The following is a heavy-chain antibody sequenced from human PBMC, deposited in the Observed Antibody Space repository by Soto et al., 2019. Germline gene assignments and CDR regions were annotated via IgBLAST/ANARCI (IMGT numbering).Heavy chain of an antibody. J-gene: IGHJ6*02. CDR2: IYYSGST. Sequence: SETLSLTCTVSGGSISSSSYYWGWIRQPPGKGLEWIGSIYYSGSTYYNPSLKRRVTISVDTSKNQFSLKLSSVTAADTAVYYCARLSNYYYGMDVWGQGTTVTVSS. CDR3: ARLSNYYYGMDV. CDR1: GGSISSSSYY. V-gene: IGHV4-39*01.